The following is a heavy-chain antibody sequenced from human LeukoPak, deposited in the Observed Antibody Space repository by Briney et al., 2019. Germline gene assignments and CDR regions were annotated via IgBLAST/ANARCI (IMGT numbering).Heavy chain of an antibody. V-gene: IGHV5-51*01. CDR1: GYSFTTYW. D-gene: IGHD5-12*01. J-gene: IGHJ4*02. CDR3: ARHTKSGYTGYESDY. CDR2: IYPADSTA. Sequence: PGESLKISCKASGYSFTTYWIGWVRQVPGKGLEWVGIIYPADSTAKYSPSFQGQVTISVDKSISTAYLQWSRLEASDTAVFYCARHTKSGYTGYESDYWGQGTLVTVSS.